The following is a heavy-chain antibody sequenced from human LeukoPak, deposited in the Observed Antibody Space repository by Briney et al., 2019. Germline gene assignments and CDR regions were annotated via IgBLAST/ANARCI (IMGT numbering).Heavy chain of an antibody. J-gene: IGHJ4*02. CDR1: GYTFTSYG. Sequence: GASVKVSCKASGYTFTSYGISWVRQAPGQGLEWVGWISAYNGNTNYAQKLQGRVTMTTDTSTSTAYMELRSLRSDDTAVYYCARVHYYDSSGYYLRWYFDYWGQGTLVTVSS. V-gene: IGHV1-18*01. D-gene: IGHD3-22*01. CDR3: ARVHYYDSSGYYLRWYFDY. CDR2: ISAYNGNT.